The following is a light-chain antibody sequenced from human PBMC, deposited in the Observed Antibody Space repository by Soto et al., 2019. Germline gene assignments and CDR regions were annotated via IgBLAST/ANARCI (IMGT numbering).Light chain of an antibody. CDR3: QQYNAYPWT. V-gene: IGKV1-5*03. Sequence: DIQMTQSPSTLSASVEDTVTITCRARQSISSWLAWYQQKPGKAPKLLIYKASTLESGVPSNFSGSGSGTEFTLTISSLQPEDFATYYCQQYNAYPWTFGQGTKVAIK. CDR1: QSISSW. J-gene: IGKJ1*01. CDR2: KAS.